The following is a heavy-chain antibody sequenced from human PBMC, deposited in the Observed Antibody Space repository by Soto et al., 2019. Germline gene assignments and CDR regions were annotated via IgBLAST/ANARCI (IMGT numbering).Heavy chain of an antibody. CDR1: GGSISSGGYY. D-gene: IGHD1-7*01. Sequence: PSETLSLTCTVSGGSISSGGYYWSWIRQHPGKGLEWIGYIYYSGSTYYNPSLKSRVTISVDTSKNQFSLKLSSVTAADTAVYYCARASNWNYSWIDYWGQGTLVTVSS. CDR2: IYYSGST. J-gene: IGHJ4*02. CDR3: ARASNWNYSWIDY. V-gene: IGHV4-31*03.